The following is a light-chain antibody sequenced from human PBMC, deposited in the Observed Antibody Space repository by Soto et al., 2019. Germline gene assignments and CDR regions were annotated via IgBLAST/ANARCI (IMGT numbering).Light chain of an antibody. CDR3: LLFYGGAFV. J-gene: IGLJ3*02. V-gene: IGLV7-46*01. CDR1: TGAVTSGHY. CDR2: DTT. Sequence: QAVVTQEPSLTVSPGGTVTLTCGSSTGAVTSGHYPYWFQQKPGQAPRTLISDTTNKHSWTPARFSGSLLGGQAALTLSGVQPEDEADYYCLLFYGGAFVFGGGTKVTVL.